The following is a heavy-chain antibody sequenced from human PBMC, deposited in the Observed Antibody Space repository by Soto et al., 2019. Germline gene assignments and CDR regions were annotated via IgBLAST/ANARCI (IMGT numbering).Heavy chain of an antibody. V-gene: IGHV4-30-4*01. CDR2: IYYSGST. J-gene: IGHJ4*02. D-gene: IGHD3-22*01. CDR1: GGSISSGDYY. Sequence: SETPSLTCTVSGGSISSGDYYWSWIRQPPGKGLEWIGYIYYSGSTYYNPSLKSRVTISVDTSKNQFSLKLSSVTAADTAVYYCARYVPPDYYDSSGPDTVDYWGQGTLVTVSS. CDR3: ARYVPPDYYDSSGPDTVDY.